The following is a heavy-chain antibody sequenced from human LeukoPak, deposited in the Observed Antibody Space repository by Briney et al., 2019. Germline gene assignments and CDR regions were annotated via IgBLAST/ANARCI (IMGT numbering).Heavy chain of an antibody. CDR2: IYYSGST. Sequence: SETLSLTCTVSGDSISSGDYYWSWIRQPAGKGLEWIGYIYYSGSTNYNPSLKSRVTISVDMSKNQFSLKLSSVTAADTAVYYCARVYSNYRSYYYYYMDVWGKGTTVTVSS. V-gene: IGHV4-61*10. J-gene: IGHJ6*03. CDR3: ARVYSNYRSYYYYYMDV. CDR1: GDSISSGDYY. D-gene: IGHD4-11*01.